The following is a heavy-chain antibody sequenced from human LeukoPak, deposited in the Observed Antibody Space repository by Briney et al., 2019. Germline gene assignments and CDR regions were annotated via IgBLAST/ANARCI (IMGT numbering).Heavy chain of an antibody. CDR2: IGGTGVRT. J-gene: IGHJ4*02. Sequence: GGSLRLSCAASGFIASGFPFSSYSMSWVRQAPGKGLEWVSTIGGTGVRTYYADSVKGRFTISRDNSKNTLYLQINSLRAEDTAVYFCAKDAVWFGELSPFDYWGQGTLVTVSS. V-gene: IGHV3-23*01. CDR3: AKDAVWFGELSPFDY. D-gene: IGHD3-10*01. CDR1: GFPFSSYS.